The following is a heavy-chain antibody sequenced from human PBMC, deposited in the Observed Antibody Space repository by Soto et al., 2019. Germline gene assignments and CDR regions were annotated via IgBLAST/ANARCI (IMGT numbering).Heavy chain of an antibody. Sequence: SETLPLTCALAAASISSSNWCSWVRHPPGKGLEWLGDIYHHASTNRNPSLKSRSTMSVDNSKNQYTLRQTSVTAADTAVYSCPMHYYYANHYYNSMDVRQRGTTVT. CDR1: AASISSSNW. J-gene: IGHJ6*01. CDR2: IYHHAST. V-gene: IGHV4-4*02. D-gene: IGHD3-10*01. CDR3: PMHYYYANHYYNSMDV.